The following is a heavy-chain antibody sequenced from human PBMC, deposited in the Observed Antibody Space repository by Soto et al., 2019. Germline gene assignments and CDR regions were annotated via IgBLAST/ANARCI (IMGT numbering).Heavy chain of an antibody. CDR2: ISGSGAT. J-gene: IGHJ4*02. D-gene: IGHD6-19*01. CDR3: ARDLRSASGWYAPGY. Sequence: PGGSLRLSCAASGYPFSSYAMIWVRQAPGKGLEWVSSISGSGATYYADSVKGRFTFSRDNSRNRVYLQMNGLRAEDTAVYYCARDLRSASGWYAPGYWGQGTLVTVSS. V-gene: IGHV3-23*01. CDR1: GYPFSSYA.